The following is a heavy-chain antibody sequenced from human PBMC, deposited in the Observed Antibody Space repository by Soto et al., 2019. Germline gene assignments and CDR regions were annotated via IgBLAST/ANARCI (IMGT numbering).Heavy chain of an antibody. Sequence: GGSLRLSCAASGFAFDDYVMHWVRQPPGRGLEWVSGITWNGGTIRYVDSVKGRFTISRDNAENSLYLQMNSLRPEDTAVYYCAKGGSAALIAPSGRDNWFDPWGQGTQVTVSA. J-gene: IGHJ5*02. D-gene: IGHD6-13*01. CDR3: AKGGSAALIAPSGRDNWFDP. V-gene: IGHV3-9*01. CDR1: GFAFDDYV. CDR2: ITWNGGTI.